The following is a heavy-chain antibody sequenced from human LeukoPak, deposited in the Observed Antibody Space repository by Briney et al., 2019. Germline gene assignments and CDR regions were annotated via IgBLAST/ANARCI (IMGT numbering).Heavy chain of an antibody. CDR3: ASASFYGDYAPLSFDY. J-gene: IGHJ4*02. Sequence: SETLSLTCTVSGVSISSYYLSWIRQPPGKGLEWVGYIYYSGSTNYNPSLKSRVTISVDTSKIQFSLKMSSVTAADTAIYYCASASFYGDYAPLSFDYWSQGTLVTVSS. V-gene: IGHV4-59*08. CDR2: IYYSGST. CDR1: GVSISSYY. D-gene: IGHD4-17*01.